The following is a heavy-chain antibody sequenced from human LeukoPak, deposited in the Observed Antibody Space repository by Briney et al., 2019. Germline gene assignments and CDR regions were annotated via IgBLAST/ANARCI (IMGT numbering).Heavy chain of an antibody. D-gene: IGHD6-13*01. CDR2: IYPGDSDT. Sequence: PGESLKISCKGSGYSFTSYWIGWVRQMPGKGLEWMGIIYPGDSDTRYSPSFQGQVTISADKSISTAYLQWSSLKASDTAMYYCAXHGYSXSXYTXWSYYYYMDVWGKGTTVTVSS. J-gene: IGHJ6*03. V-gene: IGHV5-51*01. CDR3: AXHGYSXSXYTXWSYYYYMDV. CDR1: GYSFTSYW.